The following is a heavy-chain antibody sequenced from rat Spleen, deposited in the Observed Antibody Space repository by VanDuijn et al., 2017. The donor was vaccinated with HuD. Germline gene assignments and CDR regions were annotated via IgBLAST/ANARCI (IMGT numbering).Heavy chain of an antibody. CDR3: ARPGELGTGDYFDY. J-gene: IGHJ2*01. CDR1: GFTFSNYY. CDR2: ISTGGGNT. D-gene: IGHD5-1*01. Sequence: EVQLVESGGGLVQPGRSMKLSCAASGFTFSNYYMAWVRQAPTKGLEWVASISTGGGNTYYRDSVKGRFTISRDNAKSTLYLQMDSLRSEDTATYYCARPGELGTGDYFDYWGQGVMVTVSS. V-gene: IGHV5-25*01.